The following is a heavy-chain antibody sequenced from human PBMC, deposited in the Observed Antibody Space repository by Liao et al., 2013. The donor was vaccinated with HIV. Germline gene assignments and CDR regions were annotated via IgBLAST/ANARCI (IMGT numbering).Heavy chain of an antibody. D-gene: IGHD3-10*01. CDR2: IYTSGNT. CDR1: GGSVSSASYY. J-gene: IGHJ6*03. Sequence: QVQLQESGPGLVKPSQTLSLTCTVSGGSVSSASYYWSWIRQPAGKGLEWIGRIYTSGNTNYNPSLKSRVTISLDTSKNQFSLKLNSVTAADTAVYYCASSRYGSGSYYPNYYYYMDVWGKGTTVTVSS. CDR3: ASSRYGSGSYYPNYYYYMDV. V-gene: IGHV4-61*02.